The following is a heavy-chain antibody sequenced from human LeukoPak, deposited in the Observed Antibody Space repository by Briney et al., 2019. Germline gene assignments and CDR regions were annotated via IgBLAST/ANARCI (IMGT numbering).Heavy chain of an antibody. J-gene: IGHJ4*02. Sequence: GGSLRLSCAASGFTFSSCGMTWVRQAPGKGLEWVSSIGGSDGGTYYADSVKGRFTIPRDNSKNTLYLQMNSLRAEDTAIYYCAKRGPIYASSPGNYFDYWGQGTLVTVSS. V-gene: IGHV3-23*01. CDR3: AKRGPIYASSPGNYFDY. D-gene: IGHD6-6*01. CDR1: GFTFSSCG. CDR2: IGGSDGGT.